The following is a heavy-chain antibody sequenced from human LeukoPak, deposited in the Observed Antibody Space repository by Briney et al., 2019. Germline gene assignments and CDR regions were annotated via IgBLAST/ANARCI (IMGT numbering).Heavy chain of an antibody. CDR3: TRASVAGRRFDY. Sequence: ASVNVSSTASGYTFTSYYMHWVRQAPGQGLEWMGIINPSGGSTTYAQKFQGRVTMTRDTSTGTVYMELSSLRSEDTAVYYCTRASVAGRRFDYWGQGTLVTVSS. D-gene: IGHD6-19*01. J-gene: IGHJ4*02. CDR1: GYTFTSYY. CDR2: INPSGGST. V-gene: IGHV1-46*03.